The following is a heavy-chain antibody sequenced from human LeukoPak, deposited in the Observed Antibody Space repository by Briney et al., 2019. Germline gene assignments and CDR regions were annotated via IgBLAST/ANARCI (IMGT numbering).Heavy chain of an antibody. J-gene: IGHJ4*02. CDR2: ISSSSTYI. CDR3: VRKNHGSFDY. D-gene: IGHD1-14*01. V-gene: IGHV3-21*01. Sequence: PGGSLRLSCAASGFSFSSYYVNWVRQAPGKGLEWVSCISSSSTYIYYADSVRGRFAISRDNAKHSLYLQMNSLRAEDTAVYYCVRKNHGSFDYWGQGSLVTVSS. CDR1: GFSFSSYY.